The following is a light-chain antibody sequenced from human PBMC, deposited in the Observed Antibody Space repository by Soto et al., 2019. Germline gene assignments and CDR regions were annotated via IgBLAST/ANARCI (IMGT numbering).Light chain of an antibody. CDR1: QSVGSG. J-gene: IGKJ5*01. V-gene: IGKV3-20*01. CDR2: GAS. CDR3: QQYGSSPLIT. Sequence: EIVMTQSPATLSVSPGERATLSCRASQSVGSGLSWYQQKPDQAPRLLIYGASSRATGIPDRFSGSGSGTDFTLTISRLEPEDFAVYHCQQYGSSPLITFGQGTRLEIK.